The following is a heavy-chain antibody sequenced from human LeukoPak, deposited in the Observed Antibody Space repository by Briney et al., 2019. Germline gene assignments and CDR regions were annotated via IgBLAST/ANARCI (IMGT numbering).Heavy chain of an antibody. CDR1: GFTFSSYA. CDR3: AIPRDFYYYGSGSYFVDAFDI. Sequence: GGSLRLSCAASGFTFSSYAMSWVRQAPGTGLEWVSAISGSGGSTYYADSVKGRFTISRDNSKNTLDLQMNSLRAEDTAVYYCAIPRDFYYYGSGSYFVDAFDIWGQGTMVTVSS. V-gene: IGHV3-23*01. D-gene: IGHD3-10*01. CDR2: ISGSGGST. J-gene: IGHJ3*02.